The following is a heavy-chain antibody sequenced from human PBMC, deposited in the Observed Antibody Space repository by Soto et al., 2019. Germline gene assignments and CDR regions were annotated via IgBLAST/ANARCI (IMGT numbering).Heavy chain of an antibody. Sequence: PSETLSLTCTVSGGSISTNNYYWGWVRQPPGKGLEGIGSLGSIHRGGSTYYNPSLRSRVSVSVDTSKNQFSLRLRSVTAADTAVYYCARQPTTGDTDLWFDPWGQGTLVTVSS. D-gene: IGHD2-21*01. V-gene: IGHV4-39*01. CDR3: ARQPTTGDTDLWFDP. CDR1: GGSISTNNYY. J-gene: IGHJ5*02. CDR2: LGSIHRGGST.